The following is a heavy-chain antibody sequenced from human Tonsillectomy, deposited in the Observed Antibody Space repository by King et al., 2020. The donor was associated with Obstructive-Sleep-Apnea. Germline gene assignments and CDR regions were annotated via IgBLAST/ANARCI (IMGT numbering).Heavy chain of an antibody. V-gene: IGHV1-69*10. CDR1: GGTFSSYA. Sequence: QLVQSGAEVKKPGSSVKVSCKASGGTFSSYAISWVRQAPGQGLELMGGIIPILGIANYAQKFQGRVTMTAAKPTSTAYMELRRLRSEDTAVYYCAREGRGFDYWGQGTLVTVSS. J-gene: IGHJ4*02. CDR3: AREGRGFDY. CDR2: IIPILGIA.